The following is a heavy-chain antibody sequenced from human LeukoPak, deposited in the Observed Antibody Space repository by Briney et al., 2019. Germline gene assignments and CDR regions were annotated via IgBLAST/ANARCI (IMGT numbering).Heavy chain of an antibody. V-gene: IGHV3-23*01. Sequence: QAGGSLRLSCAASGFTFSTYSMHWVRQAPGKGLEWVSAISGSGGSTYYADSVKGRFTISRDNSKNTLYLQMNSLSADDTAVYYCAKVAHYYGSGSYYEYYFDYWGQGALVTVSS. CDR2: ISGSGGST. J-gene: IGHJ4*02. CDR1: GFTFSTYS. CDR3: AKVAHYYGSGSYYEYYFDY. D-gene: IGHD3-10*01.